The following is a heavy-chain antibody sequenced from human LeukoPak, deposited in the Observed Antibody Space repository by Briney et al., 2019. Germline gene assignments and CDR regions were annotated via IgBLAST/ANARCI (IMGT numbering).Heavy chain of an antibody. CDR1: GFNFSSYA. J-gene: IGHJ4*02. CDR3: AREPDSSGYSRNFDY. D-gene: IGHD3-22*01. V-gene: IGHV3-30-3*01. CDR2: ISYDGSNK. Sequence: GGSLRLSCSASGFNFSSYAMHWVRQAPGKGLGWVAVISYDGSNKYYADSVKGRFTISRDNSKNTLYLQMNSLRAEDTAVYYCAREPDSSGYSRNFDYWGQGTLVTVSS.